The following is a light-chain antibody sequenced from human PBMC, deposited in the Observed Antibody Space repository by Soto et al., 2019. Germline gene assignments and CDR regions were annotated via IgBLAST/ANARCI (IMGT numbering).Light chain of an antibody. Sequence: DIQMTQSPSSLSAFVGDSVTITCRASQSISTSLNCFQQKPGKAPNLLIYSASSFQSGVQSRFSGTASGPDFTLTISSLQNGDSASYSCKQNYSCTWTGGQGTKGDIK. J-gene: IGKJ1*01. CDR2: SAS. CDR3: KQNYSCTWT. CDR1: QSISTS. V-gene: IGKV1-39*01.